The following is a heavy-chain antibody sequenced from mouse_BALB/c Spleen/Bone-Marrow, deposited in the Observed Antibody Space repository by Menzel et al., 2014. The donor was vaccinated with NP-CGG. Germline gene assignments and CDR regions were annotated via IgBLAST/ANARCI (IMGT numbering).Heavy chain of an antibody. CDR3: ARHYGSCYGAVDY. CDR2: ISCYNGAT. Sequence: LVKTGASVKISCKASGYSFTGYYMHWVKQSHGKSLEWIGYISCYNGATSYNRKFKGKATFTVDTSSSTAYMQFNSLTSEDSAVYYCARHYGSCYGAVDYWGQGTSVTVSS. J-gene: IGHJ4*01. D-gene: IGHD1-1*01. CDR1: GYSFTGYY. V-gene: IGHV1S34*01.